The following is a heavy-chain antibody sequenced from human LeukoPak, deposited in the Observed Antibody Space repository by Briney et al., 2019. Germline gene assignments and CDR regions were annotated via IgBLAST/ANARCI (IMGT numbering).Heavy chain of an antibody. V-gene: IGHV1-69*13. Sequence: SVRVSCKASGGTFSSYAISWVRQAPGQGLGWMGGIIPIFGTANYAQKFQGRVTITADESTSTAYMELSSLRSEDTAVYYCAKPKYYYDSSGYRAPRYYYYYYGMDVWGQGTTVTVSS. CDR2: IIPIFGTA. CDR1: GGTFSSYA. J-gene: IGHJ6*02. CDR3: AKPKYYYDSSGYRAPRYYYYYYGMDV. D-gene: IGHD3-22*01.